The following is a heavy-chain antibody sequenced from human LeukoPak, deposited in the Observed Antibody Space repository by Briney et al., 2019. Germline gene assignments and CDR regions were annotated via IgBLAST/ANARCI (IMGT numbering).Heavy chain of an antibody. CDR1: GGSMSHH. J-gene: IGHJ3*01. Sequence: SETLSLTCTVSGGSMSHHWSWIRQSPVKGLEWIGYISHTASTNYNPSLKSRVTLSIDTSKSQLSFQLTSVTAADTAVYYCAREKSPERKTWLQLGAFDVWGQGTVVTVSS. D-gene: IGHD5-24*01. CDR3: AREKSPERKTWLQLGAFDV. CDR2: ISHTAST. V-gene: IGHV4-59*11.